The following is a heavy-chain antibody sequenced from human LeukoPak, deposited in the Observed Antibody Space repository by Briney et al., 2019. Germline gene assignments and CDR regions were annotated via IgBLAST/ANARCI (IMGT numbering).Heavy chain of an antibody. CDR1: DGSISGFY. J-gene: IGHJ4*02. D-gene: IGHD6-13*01. CDR3: ARMGQQLADY. V-gene: IGHV4-59*01. CDR2: IHYRGSP. Sequence: PSETLSLTCTVSDGSISGFYWSWIRQPPGKGLEWIGYIHYRGSPSYNPAFKSRVTISVDTSKSQFSLKLNSVTAADTAVYYCARMGQQLADYWGQGTLVTVST.